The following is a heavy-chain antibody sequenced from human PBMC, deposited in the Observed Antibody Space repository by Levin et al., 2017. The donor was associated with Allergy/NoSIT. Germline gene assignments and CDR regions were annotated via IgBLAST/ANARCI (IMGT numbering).Heavy chain of an antibody. J-gene: IGHJ4*02. Sequence: ESLKISCAVYGGSFSGYYWSWIRQPPGKGLEWIGEINHSGSTNYNPSLKSRVTISVDTSKNQFSLKLSSVTAADTAVYYCARIGGSKRPRLDYWGQGTLVTVSS. CDR1: GGSFSGYY. CDR3: ARIGGSKRPRLDY. D-gene: IGHD2-15*01. CDR2: INHSGST. V-gene: IGHV4-34*01.